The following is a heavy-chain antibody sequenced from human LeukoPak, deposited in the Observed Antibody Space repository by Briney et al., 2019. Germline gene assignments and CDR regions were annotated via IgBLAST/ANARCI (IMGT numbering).Heavy chain of an antibody. Sequence: SETLSLTCSVSGYSISSGYYWGWIQQPPGKGLEWIGSIYPSGSTYYNPSLKSRVTISVDTSKNQFSLNLSSVTAADTAVYYCARGRWLQSYFDYWGQGTLVTVSS. D-gene: IGHD5-24*01. V-gene: IGHV4-38-2*02. CDR3: ARGRWLQSYFDY. CDR1: GYSISSGYY. CDR2: IYPSGST. J-gene: IGHJ4*02.